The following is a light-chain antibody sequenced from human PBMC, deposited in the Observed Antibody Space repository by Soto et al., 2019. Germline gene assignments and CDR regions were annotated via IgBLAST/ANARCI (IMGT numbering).Light chain of an antibody. Sequence: EIVLTQSPGTLSLSPGERATLSCSASQSFNSTYLAWYQQKPGQAPRLLIYGASSRATGSPDRFSASGSATEFTLTISSLLSEDFAVYYCQQYNDWPRTFGQGTKVDNK. CDR1: QSFNSTY. CDR2: GAS. CDR3: QQYNDWPRT. V-gene: IGKV3-15*01. J-gene: IGKJ1*01.